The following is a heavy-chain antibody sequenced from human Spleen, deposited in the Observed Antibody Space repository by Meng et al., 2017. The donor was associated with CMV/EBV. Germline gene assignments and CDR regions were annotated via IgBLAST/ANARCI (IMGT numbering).Heavy chain of an antibody. V-gene: IGHV1-69*05. J-gene: IGHJ5*02. CDR1: GYTFTSYG. CDR3: ARGISMIVGDGLYHWFDP. CDR2: INPIFGTA. D-gene: IGHD3-22*01. Sequence: SVKVSCKASGYTFTSYGISWVRQAPGQGLEWMGGINPIFGTANYAQKFQDRVTITTDEFTTTAYMELSSLRFEDTAVYYCARGISMIVGDGLYHWFDPWGQGTLVTVSS.